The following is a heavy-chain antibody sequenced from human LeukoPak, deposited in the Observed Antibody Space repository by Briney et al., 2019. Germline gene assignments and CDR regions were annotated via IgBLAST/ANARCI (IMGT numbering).Heavy chain of an antibody. J-gene: IGHJ5*02. CDR3: ARGLPTMVRGVIMLSRNWFDP. D-gene: IGHD3-10*01. Sequence: SETLSLTCTVSGGSISSSSYYWSWIRQPPGKGLEWIGEINHSGSTNYNPSLKSRVTISVDTSKNQFSLKLSSVTAADTAVYYCARGLPTMVRGVIMLSRNWFDPWGQGTLVTVSS. CDR2: INHSGST. CDR1: GGSISSSSYY. V-gene: IGHV4-39*07.